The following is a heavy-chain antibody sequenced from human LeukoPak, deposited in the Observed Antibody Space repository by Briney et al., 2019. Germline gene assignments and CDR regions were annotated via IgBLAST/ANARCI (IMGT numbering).Heavy chain of an antibody. J-gene: IGHJ5*02. CDR1: GFTSSSYA. CDR2: ISGSGGST. V-gene: IGHV3-23*01. Sequence: GGSLRLSCAASGFTSSSYAMSWVRQAPGKGLEWVSAISGSGGSTYYADSVKGRFTISRDNSKNTLYLQMNSLRAEGTAVYYCAKGVAAAGFSWFDPWGQGTLVTVSS. CDR3: AKGVAAAGFSWFDP. D-gene: IGHD6-13*01.